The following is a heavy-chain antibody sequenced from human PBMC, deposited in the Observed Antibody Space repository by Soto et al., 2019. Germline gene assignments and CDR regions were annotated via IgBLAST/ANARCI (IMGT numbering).Heavy chain of an antibody. CDR1: GGSVSSGSYY. Sequence: QVQLQESGPGLVKPSETLSLTCTVSGGSVSSGSYYWSWIRQPPGKGLEWIGYIYYSGSSNYNPSLKSRVTISVDTSKNPFSLKLSSVTAADTAVYYCAAGGDWNSSDYWGQGTLVTVSS. D-gene: IGHD3-16*01. J-gene: IGHJ4*02. CDR3: AAGGDWNSSDY. CDR2: IYYSGSS. V-gene: IGHV4-61*01.